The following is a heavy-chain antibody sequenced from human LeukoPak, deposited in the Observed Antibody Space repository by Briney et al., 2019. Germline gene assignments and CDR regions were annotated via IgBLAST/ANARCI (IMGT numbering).Heavy chain of an antibody. V-gene: IGHV3-7*01. J-gene: IGHJ4*02. CDR1: GFTFSVYW. CDR3: ARSYDYVWRSYRPFYYFDY. CDR2: IKQDGSEK. D-gene: IGHD3-16*02. Sequence: GGALRLSCAASGFTFSVYWMSWVRQAPGKGLEWVANIKQDGSEKYYVDSVKGRFTISRDNAKNSLYLQMNSLRADDTAVYYCARSYDYVWRSYRPFYYFDYWGQGTLVTVSS.